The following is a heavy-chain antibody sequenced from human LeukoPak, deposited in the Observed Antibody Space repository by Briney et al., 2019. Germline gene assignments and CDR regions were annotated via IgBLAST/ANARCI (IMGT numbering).Heavy chain of an antibody. J-gene: IGHJ4*02. CDR2: LTDSGEET. Sequence: GGSLRLSCSASGITFSRYPVSWVRQAPGKGLEWVSGLTDSGEETYYADSVKGRFTVSRDNSKNTLDLQMNSLRAEDTAVYYCAKDKAALPKYFDYWGQGTLVTVSS. V-gene: IGHV3-23*01. CDR1: GITFSRYP. CDR3: AKDKAALPKYFDY.